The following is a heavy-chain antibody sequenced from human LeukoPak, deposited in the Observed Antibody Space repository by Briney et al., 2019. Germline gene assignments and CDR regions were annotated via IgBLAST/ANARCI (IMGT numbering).Heavy chain of an antibody. CDR1: GGSVSSRSYY. CDR3: ARRDSSSWYNAFDF. D-gene: IGHD6-13*01. CDR2: IYYSGST. Sequence: SETLSLTCTVSGGSVSSRSYYWAWIRQPPGKGLEWIGSIYYSGSTYYSPPLKSRVTISVDTSKNQFSLKLSSVTAADTAVYYCARRDSSSWYNAFDFWGQGTMVTVSS. J-gene: IGHJ3*01. V-gene: IGHV4-39*01.